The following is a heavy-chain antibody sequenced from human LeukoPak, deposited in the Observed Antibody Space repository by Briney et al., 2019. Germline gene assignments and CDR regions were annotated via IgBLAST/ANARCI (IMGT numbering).Heavy chain of an antibody. CDR3: GRGARTSGYSYGPFDY. CDR2: IRYDGSNK. D-gene: IGHD5-18*01. V-gene: IGHV3-30*02. J-gene: IGHJ4*02. Sequence: GGSLRLSCAASGFTFSSYGMHWVRQAPGKGLEWVAFIRYDGSNKYYADSVKGRFTISRDNAKNSLYLQMNSLRAEDTAVYYCGRGARTSGYSYGPFDYWGQGTLVTVSS. CDR1: GFTFSSYG.